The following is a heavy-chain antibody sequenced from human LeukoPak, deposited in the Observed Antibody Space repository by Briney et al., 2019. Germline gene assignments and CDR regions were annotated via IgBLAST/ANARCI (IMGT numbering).Heavy chain of an antibody. J-gene: IGHJ4*02. CDR1: GGSISSSLNY. CDR3: AALSGYSGYDWFSHFDY. V-gene: IGHV4-39*01. Sequence: PSETLSLTCTVSGGSISSSLNYWGSIRQPPGKGLEWIGSIYYSGSTYCNPSLKSRVTISVDTSKNQFSLSLSSVTAADTAVYYCAALSGYSGYDWFSHFDYWGQGTLVTVSS. CDR2: IYYSGST. D-gene: IGHD5-12*01.